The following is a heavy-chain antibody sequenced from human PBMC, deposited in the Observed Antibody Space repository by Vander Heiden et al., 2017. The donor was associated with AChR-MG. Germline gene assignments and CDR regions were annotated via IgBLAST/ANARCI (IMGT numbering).Heavy chain of an antibody. CDR3: AKDRSAAKWGGYGGGMDV. Sequence: EVQLVESGGGLVQPGRSLRLSCAASGFTFDDYAMHWVRQAPGKGLEWVSGISWNSGSIGYADSVKGRVTISRDNAKNSLYRQMNSLRAEETALYYCAKDRSAAKWGGYGGGMDVWGQGTTVTVSS. D-gene: IGHD2-2*01. CDR1: GFTFDDYA. J-gene: IGHJ6*02. CDR2: ISWNSGSI. V-gene: IGHV3-9*01.